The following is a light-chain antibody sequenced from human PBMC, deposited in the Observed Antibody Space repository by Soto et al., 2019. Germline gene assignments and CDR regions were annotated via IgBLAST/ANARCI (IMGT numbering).Light chain of an antibody. J-gene: IGLJ3*02. V-gene: IGLV1-40*01. CDR2: GNN. CDR1: SSNIGAGYD. Sequence: QAVVTQPPSVSGAPGQRVTISCTGSSSNIGAGYDVHWYHQLPGTAPKLLIYGNNNRPSGVPDRFSGSRSGTSASLAITGLQAEDEVDYYCQSYDSSLSVWVFGGGTKLTVL. CDR3: QSYDSSLSVWV.